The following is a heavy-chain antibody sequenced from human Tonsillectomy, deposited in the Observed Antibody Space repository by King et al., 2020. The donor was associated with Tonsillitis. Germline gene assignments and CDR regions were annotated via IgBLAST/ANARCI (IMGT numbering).Heavy chain of an antibody. CDR1: GFTFDDYA. CDR2: ISWNSGSI. CDR3: AKERAPYSSSYYFFDF. J-gene: IGHJ4*01. D-gene: IGHD6-13*01. V-gene: IGHV3-9*01. Sequence: VQLVESGGGLVQPGRSLRLSCAASGFTFDDYAMHWVRHAPGKGLEWVSGISWNSGSIGYADSVEGRFTISRDNAKNSLYLQMNSLRPEDTALYYCAKERAPYSSSYYFFDFWGHGTLVIVSS.